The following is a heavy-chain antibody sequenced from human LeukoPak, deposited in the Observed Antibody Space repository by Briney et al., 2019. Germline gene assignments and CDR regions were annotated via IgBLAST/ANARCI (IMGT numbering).Heavy chain of an antibody. CDR1: GYTFTVYY. V-gene: IGHV1-2*02. D-gene: IGHD3-10*01. CDR2: MNPNSGGT. J-gene: IGHJ5*02. Sequence: ASVKVSFKASGYTFTVYYMHWVRQAPGQGLEWMGWMNPNSGGTHYAQKFQGSVTMTRDTSISTAYMELSSLKSDDTAVYYCASYASGYNWLKAWGQGTLVTVSS. CDR3: ASYASGYNWLKA.